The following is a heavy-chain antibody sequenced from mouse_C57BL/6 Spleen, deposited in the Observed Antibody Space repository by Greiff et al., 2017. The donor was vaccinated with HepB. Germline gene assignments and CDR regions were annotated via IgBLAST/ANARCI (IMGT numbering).Heavy chain of an antibody. CDR2: IYPRSGNT. CDR1: GYTFTSYG. V-gene: IGHV1-81*01. CDR3: ARRIYDYDGVYYAMDY. Sequence: QVQLQQSGAELARPGASVKLSCKASGYTFTSYGISWVKQRTGQGLEWIGEIYPRSGNTYYNEKFKGKATLTADKSSSTAYMELRSLTSEDSAVYFCARRIYDYDGVYYAMDYWGQGTSVTVSS. J-gene: IGHJ4*01. D-gene: IGHD2-4*01.